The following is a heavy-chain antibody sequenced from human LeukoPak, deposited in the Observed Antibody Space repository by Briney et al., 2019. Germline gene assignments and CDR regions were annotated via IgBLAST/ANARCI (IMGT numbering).Heavy chain of an antibody. J-gene: IGHJ4*02. CDR3: DSSWMFSVQYLNAIDY. CDR1: GGSISSSSLY. D-gene: IGHD6-13*01. CDR2: MHYSGNT. V-gene: IGHV4-39*01. Sequence: SETLSLTCTVSGGSISSSSLYWGWIRQPPGKGRDWLVSMHYSGNTYYNPSLKSRVTISVDTSESQFSLKLTSVTAADTAVYYCDSSWMFSVQYLNAIDYWGQGILVTVSS.